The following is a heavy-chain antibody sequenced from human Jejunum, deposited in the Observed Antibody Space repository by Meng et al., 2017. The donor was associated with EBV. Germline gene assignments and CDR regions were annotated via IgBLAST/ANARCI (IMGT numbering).Heavy chain of an antibody. CDR2: MSPSGGST. J-gene: IGHJ4*02. Sequence: QVQLVQSGAEVKKPGASVKVSCKASGYTFTTYYMHGVRQAPGQGLEWMGIMSPSGGSTSYAQKFQGRVIMTRDTSTSTVYMELSSLRSEDTAMYYCARVLGGSYVFSHWGQGTLFTVSS. CDR1: GYTFTTYY. V-gene: IGHV1-46*01. D-gene: IGHD1-26*01. CDR3: ARVLGGSYVFSH.